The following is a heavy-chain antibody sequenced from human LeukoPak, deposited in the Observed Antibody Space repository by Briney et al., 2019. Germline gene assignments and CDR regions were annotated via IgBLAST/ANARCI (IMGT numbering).Heavy chain of an antibody. CDR3: ARDGRYYDFDY. CDR1: GYAFTSYD. Sequence: APVKVSCKASGYAFTSYDINWVRQATGQGLEWMGWMNPNSGNTGYAQKFQGRVTMTRNTSISTAYMELSSLRSEDTAVYYCARDGRYYDFDYWGQGTLVTVSS. CDR2: MNPNSGNT. D-gene: IGHD3-22*01. V-gene: IGHV1-8*01. J-gene: IGHJ4*02.